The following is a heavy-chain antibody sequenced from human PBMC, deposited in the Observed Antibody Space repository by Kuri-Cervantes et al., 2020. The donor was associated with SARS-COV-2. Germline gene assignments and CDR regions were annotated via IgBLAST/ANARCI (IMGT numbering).Heavy chain of an antibody. J-gene: IGHJ5*02. CDR1: GITVNSYY. V-gene: IGHV3-53*01. CDR2: IYTGGDT. Sequence: ESLKIYRPASGITVNSYYMSWVRQAPGKGLEWVSIIYTGGDTYYADSVKGRFTIGRDISKNTLYLQLNSLKNEDTAVYYCARVTVTMIVGGYWFDLWGQGTLVTVSS. D-gene: IGHD3-22*01. CDR3: ARVTVTMIVGGYWFDL.